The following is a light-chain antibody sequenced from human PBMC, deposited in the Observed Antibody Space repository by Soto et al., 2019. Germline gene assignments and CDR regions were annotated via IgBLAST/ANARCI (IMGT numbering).Light chain of an antibody. V-gene: IGKV1-5*01. CDR3: QQFRNSWT. CDR1: QDIGPW. Sequence: DIQMTQSPSTLSASVGDRVTITCRASQDIGPWLAWYQQKPGKALKLLISDAASLQSGVPSRFSGDRSGTEFTLTINRLQAEDVSTYFCQQFRNSWTFGQGTRVEIK. CDR2: DAA. J-gene: IGKJ1*01.